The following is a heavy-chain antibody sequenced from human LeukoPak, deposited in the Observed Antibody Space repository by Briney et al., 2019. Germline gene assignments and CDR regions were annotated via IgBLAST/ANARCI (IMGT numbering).Heavy chain of an antibody. Sequence: GGSLRLSCAASGFTFSKYWMLWVRQAPGKGLESVSRINTDGTVTTYAQSVKGRFTVSRDNADNTMFLQMNSVRDEDTAVYYCATKQWLAPPPDSWGQGTPVTVSS. CDR3: ATKQWLAPPPDS. J-gene: IGHJ4*02. D-gene: IGHD6-19*01. CDR1: GFTFSKYW. CDR2: INTDGTVT. V-gene: IGHV3-74*01.